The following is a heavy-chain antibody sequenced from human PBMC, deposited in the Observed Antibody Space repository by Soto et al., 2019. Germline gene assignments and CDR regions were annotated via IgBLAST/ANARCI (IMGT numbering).Heavy chain of an antibody. V-gene: IGHV1-18*01. CDR2: IKTYNGDT. Sequence: SXKVSCKGCGYSXTSYGVSRVRQAPGQGLEWMGWIKTYNGDTKYAQRLQGRVNMTTETSTSTDYMELRSLRSDETAVYFCARYCSGGTCHKGVPAYWGQGTLGTVS. CDR1: GYSXTSYG. J-gene: IGHJ4*02. CDR3: ARYCSGGTCHKGVPAY. D-gene: IGHD2-15*01.